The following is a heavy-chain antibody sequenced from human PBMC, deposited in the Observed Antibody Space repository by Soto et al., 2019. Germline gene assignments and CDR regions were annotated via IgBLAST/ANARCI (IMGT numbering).Heavy chain of an antibody. D-gene: IGHD1-1*01. CDR3: ARVGRTGTSLPFDY. V-gene: IGHV4-31*03. Sequence: SETLSLTCTVSGGSISSGGYYWSWIRQHPGKGLEWIGYIYYSGSIYYNPSLKSRVTISVDTSKNQFSLKLSSVTAADTAVYYCARVGRTGTSLPFDYWGQGTLVTVSS. J-gene: IGHJ4*02. CDR2: IYYSGSI. CDR1: GGSISSGGYY.